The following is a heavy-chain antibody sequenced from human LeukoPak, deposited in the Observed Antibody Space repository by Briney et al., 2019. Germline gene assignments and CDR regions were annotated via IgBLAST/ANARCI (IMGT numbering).Heavy chain of an antibody. D-gene: IGHD3-9*01. J-gene: IGHJ4*02. V-gene: IGHV3-23*01. CDR1: GFIFRNCA. CDR2: ITGSGDTT. CDR3: AKWGDYDILTGYYVSDF. Sequence: GGSLRLSCAASGFIFRNCAMSWVRQAPGKGLEWVSAITGSGDTTYYADSVKGRFTISRDNSKNTLYVEMNTLRAEDTAVYYCAKWGDYDILTGYYVSDFWGQGTLVTVSS.